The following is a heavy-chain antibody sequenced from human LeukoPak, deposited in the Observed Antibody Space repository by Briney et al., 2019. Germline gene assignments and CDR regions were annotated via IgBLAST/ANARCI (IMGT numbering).Heavy chain of an antibody. CDR3: AREPTYSSSWYTTCDY. V-gene: IGHV3-48*01. Sequence: GGSLRLSCAASGFTFSNYNMNWVRQAPGKGLEWVSYITLSSSTIYYADSVKGRFTISRDNAKNSLYLQMHSLRAEDTAVYYCAREPTYSSSWYTTCDYWGQGTLVAVSS. J-gene: IGHJ4*02. CDR1: GFTFSNYN. D-gene: IGHD6-13*01. CDR2: ITLSSSTI.